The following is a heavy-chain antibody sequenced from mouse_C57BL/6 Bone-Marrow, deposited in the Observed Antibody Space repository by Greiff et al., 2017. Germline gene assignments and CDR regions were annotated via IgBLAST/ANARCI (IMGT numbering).Heavy chain of an antibody. CDR3: TAGYYYGREPPYYAMDY. CDR1: GFTFSDAW. D-gene: IGHD1-1*01. V-gene: IGHV6-6*01. Sequence: EVKLVESGGGLVQPGGSMKLSCAASGFTFSDAWMDWVRQSPEKGLEWVAEIRNKANNHATYYAESVKGRFTISRDDSKSSVYLQMNSLRAEDTGIYYCTAGYYYGREPPYYAMDYWGQGTSVTVSS. CDR2: IRNKANNHAT. J-gene: IGHJ4*01.